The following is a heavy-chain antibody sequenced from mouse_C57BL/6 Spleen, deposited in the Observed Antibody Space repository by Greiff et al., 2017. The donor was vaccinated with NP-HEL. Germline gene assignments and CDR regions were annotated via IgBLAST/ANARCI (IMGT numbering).Heavy chain of an antibody. CDR2: ISYDGSN. CDR3: ARERGYDYAFAY. CDR1: GYSITSGYY. V-gene: IGHV3-6*01. Sequence: EVKLQQSGPGLVKPSQSLSLTCSVTGYSITSGYYWNWIRQFPGNKLEWMGYISYDGSNNYNPSLKNRISITRDTSKNQFFLKLNSVTTEDTATYYCARERGYDYAFAYWGQGTLVTVSA. D-gene: IGHD2-4*01. J-gene: IGHJ3*01.